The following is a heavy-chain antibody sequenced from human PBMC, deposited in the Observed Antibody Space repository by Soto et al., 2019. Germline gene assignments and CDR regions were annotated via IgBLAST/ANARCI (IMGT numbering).Heavy chain of an antibody. CDR1: GFSFSSYW. J-gene: IGHJ4*02. V-gene: IGHV3-74*01. CDR3: ARGGVSAAQDY. CDR2: INGDGNSI. D-gene: IGHD2-2*01. Sequence: EVQLEESGGGSVQPGGSLRLSCAASGFSFSSYWMHWVRQAPGKGLVWVSRINGDGNSIHYADSMKGRFTISRDNAKTTLYLQMNSLSPEDTAVYHCARGGVSAAQDYWGQGTLVTVSS.